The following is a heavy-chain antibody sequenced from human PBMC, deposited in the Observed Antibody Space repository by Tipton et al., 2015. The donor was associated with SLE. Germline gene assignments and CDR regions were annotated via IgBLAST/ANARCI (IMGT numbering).Heavy chain of an antibody. CDR2: ISYTGGT. J-gene: IGHJ4*02. CDR1: GGSISTSDYY. V-gene: IGHV4-39*07. Sequence: TLSLTCIVSGGSISTSDYYWGWIRQPPGKGLEWIGTISYTGGTYYNPSLKSRVTISIDMSRRQFSLRLSSVTAADTAVYYCARLPQSRLFDQWGQGTLVSVFS. CDR3: ARLPQSRLFDQ.